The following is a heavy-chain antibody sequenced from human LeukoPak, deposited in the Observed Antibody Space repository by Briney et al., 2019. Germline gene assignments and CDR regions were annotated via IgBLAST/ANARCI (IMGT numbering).Heavy chain of an antibody. Sequence: GRSLSLSCTASGPSFSVVGIHWARQASEEWREWVGRIISGSNNYATACGASVKGRFTISRDDSKNMAYLQMNSLKSGDTAVYYCVRTHGLGYCSGGSCYSDWGQGTLVTVSS. CDR2: IISGSNNYAT. J-gene: IGHJ4*02. CDR3: VRTHGLGYCSGGSCYSD. V-gene: IGHV3-73*01. CDR1: GPSFSVVG. D-gene: IGHD2-15*01.